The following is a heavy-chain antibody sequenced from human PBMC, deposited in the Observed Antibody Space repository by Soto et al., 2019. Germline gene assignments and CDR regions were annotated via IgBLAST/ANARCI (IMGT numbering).Heavy chain of an antibody. CDR3: ARGGDFWSGASRGYFDY. D-gene: IGHD3-3*01. CDR1: GDSISSYY. Sequence: TSETLSLTCTVSGDSISSYYWSWIRQPPGKGLEWIGYIYYSGSTNYNPSHKSRVTISVDTSRTQFSLKLSSVTAADTAVYYCARGGDFWSGASRGYFDYWGQGTLVTVSS. V-gene: IGHV4-59*01. J-gene: IGHJ4*02. CDR2: IYYSGST.